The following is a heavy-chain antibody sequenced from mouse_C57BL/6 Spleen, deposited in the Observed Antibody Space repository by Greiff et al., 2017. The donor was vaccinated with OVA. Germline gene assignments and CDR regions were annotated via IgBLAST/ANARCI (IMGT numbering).Heavy chain of an antibody. CDR1: GFTFSDYY. D-gene: IGHD4-1*02. Sequence: EVNVVESEGGLVQPGSSMKLSCTASGFTFSDYYMAWVRQVPEKGLEWVANINYDGSSTYYLDSLKSRFIISRDNAKNILYLQMSSLKSEDTATYYCARDRQLGRGYAMDYWGQGTSVTVSS. J-gene: IGHJ4*01. V-gene: IGHV5-16*01. CDR3: ARDRQLGRGYAMDY. CDR2: INYDGSST.